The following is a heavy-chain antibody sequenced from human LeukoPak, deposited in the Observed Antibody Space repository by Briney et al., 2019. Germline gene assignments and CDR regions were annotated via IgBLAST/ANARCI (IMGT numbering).Heavy chain of an antibody. J-gene: IGHJ4*02. V-gene: IGHV4-38-2*01. D-gene: IGHD3-3*01. CDR3: ARMIDFWSGYSGY. Sequence: SETLSLTCAVSGYSFSSGYYWGWIRQPPGKGLEWIGSIYHSGSTYYNPSLKSRVTISVDTSKNQFSLKLSSVTAADTAVYYCARMIDFWSGYSGYWGQGTLVTVSS. CDR2: IYHSGST. CDR1: GYSFSSGYY.